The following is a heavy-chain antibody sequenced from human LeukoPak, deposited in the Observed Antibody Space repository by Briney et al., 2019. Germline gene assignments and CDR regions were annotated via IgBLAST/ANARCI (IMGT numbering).Heavy chain of an antibody. J-gene: IGHJ4*02. Sequence: PSETLSPTCTVSGGSISNYYWSWIRQPPGKGLEWIGHVYDSGSTSYNPSLKSRVTISVDTSKNQFSLKLTSVTAADTAVYYCARGRLYYDSTGYYVWGQGTLVTVSS. D-gene: IGHD3-22*01. V-gene: IGHV4-59*01. CDR1: GGSISNYY. CDR2: VYDSGST. CDR3: ARGRLYYDSTGYYV.